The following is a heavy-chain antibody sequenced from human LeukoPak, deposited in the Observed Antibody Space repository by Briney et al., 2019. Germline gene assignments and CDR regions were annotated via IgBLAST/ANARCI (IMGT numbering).Heavy chain of an antibody. J-gene: IGHJ4*02. CDR3: ARVGVVPAALYYFDY. V-gene: IGHV3-53*01. Sequence: GGSLRLSCAASGFTVGSNYMSWVRQAPGEGLEWVSVIYSGGSTYYADSVKGRFTISRDNSKNTLYLQMNSLRAEDTAVYYCARVGVVPAALYYFDYWGQGTLVTVSS. CDR1: GFTVGSNY. D-gene: IGHD2-2*01. CDR2: IYSGGST.